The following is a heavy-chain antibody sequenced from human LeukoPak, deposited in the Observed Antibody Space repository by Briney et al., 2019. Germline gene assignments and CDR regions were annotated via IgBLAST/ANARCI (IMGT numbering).Heavy chain of an antibody. J-gene: IGHJ6*02. Sequence: QSGGSLRLSCAASGFTFSSYAMHWVRQAPGKGLEWVSAISGSGGSTYYADSVKGRFTISRDNSKNTLYLQMNSLRAEDTAVYYCAKVRAGGFFGVARGSYGMDVWGQGTTVTVSS. D-gene: IGHD3-3*01. CDR3: AKVRAGGFFGVARGSYGMDV. V-gene: IGHV3-23*01. CDR2: ISGSGGST. CDR1: GFTFSSYA.